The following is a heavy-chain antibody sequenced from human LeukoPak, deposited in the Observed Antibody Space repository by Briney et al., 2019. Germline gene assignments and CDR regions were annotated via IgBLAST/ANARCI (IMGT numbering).Heavy chain of an antibody. CDR3: ARAAYSSTWYSRYFDL. CDR2: IGTAGEI. CDR1: GFTFSSYD. Sequence: GGSLRLSCAASGFTFSSYDIHWVRQATGKGLEWVSGIGTAGEIYYPGSVKGRFTISRENAKNSLYLQMNGLRAGDTAVYYCARAAYSSTWYSRYFDLWGRGTLVTVSS. J-gene: IGHJ2*01. D-gene: IGHD6-13*01. V-gene: IGHV3-13*01.